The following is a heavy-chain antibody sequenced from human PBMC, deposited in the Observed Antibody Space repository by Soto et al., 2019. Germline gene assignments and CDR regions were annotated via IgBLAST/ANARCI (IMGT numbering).Heavy chain of an antibody. CDR2: IIPIFGTA. Sequence: QVQLVQSGAEVKKPGSSVKVSCKASGGTFSSYAISWVRQAPGQGLEWMGGIIPIFGTANYAQKFQGRVTITADESTSTAYMELSSLRSEDTAVYYCARAAAHYYDSSGYSPALVTYWGQGTLVTVSS. CDR3: ARAAAHYYDSSGYSPALVTY. J-gene: IGHJ4*02. CDR1: GGTFSSYA. V-gene: IGHV1-69*01. D-gene: IGHD3-22*01.